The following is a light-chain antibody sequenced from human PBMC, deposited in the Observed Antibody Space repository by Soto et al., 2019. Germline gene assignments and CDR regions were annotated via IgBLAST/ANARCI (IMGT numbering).Light chain of an antibody. CDR1: SSDVGSYNS. CDR2: EGS. CDR3: CSYAGNPYG. Sequence: QSALTQPASVSGSPGQSIAISCTGTSSDVGSYNSVSWYQQYPGKAPKLMIYEGSKRPSGVSDRFSGSKSGNTASLTISGFQADDEADYYCCSYAGNPYGFGTGTKVTVL. V-gene: IGLV2-23*01. J-gene: IGLJ1*01.